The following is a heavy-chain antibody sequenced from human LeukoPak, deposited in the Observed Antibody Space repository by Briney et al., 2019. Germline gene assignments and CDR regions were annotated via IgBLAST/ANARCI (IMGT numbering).Heavy chain of an antibody. CDR1: KFAFNSYS. D-gene: IGHD6-19*01. V-gene: IGHV3-21*01. CDR2: ITSGSKYI. CDR3: ARDEETVAGLNGFDL. J-gene: IGHJ4*02. Sequence: PGGSLRVSCVASKFAFNSYSMNWFRQAPGRGGEWVASITSGSKYIFYGDSVKGRFTISRDNAKNSLFLQMNSLRAEDTGVYYCARDEETVAGLNGFDLWGQGTLVTVSS.